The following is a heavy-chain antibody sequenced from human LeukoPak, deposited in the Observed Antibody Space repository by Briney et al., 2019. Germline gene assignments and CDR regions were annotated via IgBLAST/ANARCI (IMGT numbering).Heavy chain of an antibody. V-gene: IGHV4-59*12. CDR2: IYYSGST. CDR3: ARDEVASGSALFDY. CDR1: GGSISSYY. J-gene: IGHJ4*02. D-gene: IGHD1-26*01. Sequence: PSETLSLTCTVAGGSISSYYWSWIRQPPGKGLEWIGYIYYSGSTNYNPSLKSRVTISVDTSKNQFSLKLSSVTAADTAVYYCARDEVASGSALFDYWGQGTLVTVSS.